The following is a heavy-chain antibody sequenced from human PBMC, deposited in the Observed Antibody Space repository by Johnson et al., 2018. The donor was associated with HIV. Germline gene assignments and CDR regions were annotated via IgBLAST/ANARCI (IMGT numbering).Heavy chain of an antibody. J-gene: IGHJ3*02. CDR3: ARGPILEWLSGDGFDM. CDR1: GFTFSSYG. Sequence: QVQLVESGGGVVQPGGSLRLSCVASGFTFSSYGMHWVRQAPGKGLEWVAFIRYDGSNKYYADSVKGRFTISRDNSKNTLYLQMNSLRVEDTAMYYCARGPILEWLSGDGFDMWGQGTKVTV. CDR2: IRYDGSNK. V-gene: IGHV3-30*02. D-gene: IGHD3-3*01.